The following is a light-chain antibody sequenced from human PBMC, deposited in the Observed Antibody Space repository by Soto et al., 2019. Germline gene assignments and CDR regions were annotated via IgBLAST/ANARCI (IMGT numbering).Light chain of an antibody. CDR2: GAS. Sequence: EIVMTQSTATLSVSPGERATLSCRASQSVSSNLAWYQQKPGQAPRLLIYGASTRATGIPARFSGSGSGTDFTLTISRLEPEDFAVYYCQQYGSSGTFGQGTKV. J-gene: IGKJ1*01. V-gene: IGKV3-15*01. CDR1: QSVSSN. CDR3: QQYGSSGT.